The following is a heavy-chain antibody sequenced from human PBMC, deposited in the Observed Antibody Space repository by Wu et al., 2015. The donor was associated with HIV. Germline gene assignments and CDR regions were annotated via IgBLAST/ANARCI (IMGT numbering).Heavy chain of an antibody. CDR1: GYTFNDYY. J-gene: IGHJ4*02. D-gene: IGHD3-9*01. Sequence: QVQLVQSGAEVKKPGASMKVSCKASGYTFNDYYIQWVRQAPGQGLEWMGWINPNSGGTNYAQNFEDRVTMTRDTSITTAYMELSSPRSDDTAVYYCARDKRGYDVLTGYYIYFDYWGQGTLVTVSS. CDR2: INPNSGGT. V-gene: IGHV1-2*02. CDR3: ARDKRGYDVLTGYYIYFDY.